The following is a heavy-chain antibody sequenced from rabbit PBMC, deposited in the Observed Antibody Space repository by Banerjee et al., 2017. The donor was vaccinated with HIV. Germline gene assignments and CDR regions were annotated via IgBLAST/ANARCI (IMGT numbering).Heavy chain of an antibody. J-gene: IGHJ6*01. CDR2: IYAGSSDST. CDR1: GFSFSSSYW. CDR3: ARDLSYYYDMDL. V-gene: IGHV1S45*01. Sequence: QEQLEESGGDLVKPEGSLTLTCTASGFSFSSSYWICWVRQAPGKGLEWIACIYAGSSDSTYYASWAKGRFTISKTSSTTVTLQMTSLTAADTATYFCARDLSYYYDMDLWGPGTLVTVS.